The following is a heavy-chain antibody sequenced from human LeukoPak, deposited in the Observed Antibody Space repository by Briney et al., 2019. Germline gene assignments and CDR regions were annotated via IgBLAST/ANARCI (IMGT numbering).Heavy chain of an antibody. Sequence: SQTLSLTCAISGDSVSSNTAGWSWIRQSPSRGLEWLGRTYYRSKWYNDDAGSVKSRITINADTANNQISLKLSSVTAADTAIYYCARTLHPPNLNWYFDYWGQGILVTVSS. V-gene: IGHV6-1*01. CDR3: ARTLHPPNLNWYFDY. D-gene: IGHD1-1*01. CDR1: GDSVSSNTAG. J-gene: IGHJ4*02. CDR2: TYYRSKWYN.